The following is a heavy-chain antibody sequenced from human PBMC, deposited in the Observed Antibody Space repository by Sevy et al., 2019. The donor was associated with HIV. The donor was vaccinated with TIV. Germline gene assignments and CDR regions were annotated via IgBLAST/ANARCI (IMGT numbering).Heavy chain of an antibody. CDR1: GFTFSSYA. J-gene: IGHJ3*02. Sequence: GGSLRLSCAASGFTFSSYAMHWVRQAPGKGLEWVAVISYDGSNKYYADSVKGRFTISRDNSKNTLYLRMNSLRAEDTAVYYCARDGGRVDAFDIWGQGTMVTVSS. D-gene: IGHD1-26*01. CDR3: ARDGGRVDAFDI. V-gene: IGHV3-30-3*01. CDR2: ISYDGSNK.